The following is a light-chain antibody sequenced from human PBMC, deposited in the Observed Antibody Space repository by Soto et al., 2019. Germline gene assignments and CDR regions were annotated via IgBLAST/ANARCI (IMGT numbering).Light chain of an antibody. Sequence: DIKLTQSPATLSAYVGDRVTLTCLASQNIYTWLAWYQQKPGKAPKLLIYEASSLETGVPSRFSGSGSGTEFTLAISRLAPEDFAVYYCHQYGNGAYTFGQGTKVDI. CDR2: EAS. J-gene: IGKJ2*01. CDR3: HQYGNGAYT. V-gene: IGKV1-5*03. CDR1: QNIYTW.